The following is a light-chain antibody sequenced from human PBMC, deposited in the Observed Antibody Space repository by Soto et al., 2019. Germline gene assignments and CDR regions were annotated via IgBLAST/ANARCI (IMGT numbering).Light chain of an antibody. CDR2: RAS. Sequence: EMLMTQSPATLSVSPGERVTLSCRATQNIGNNLAWYHQKPGQAPSLLIYRASTRAPGVPARFSGSGSGTEFTLAISSLQSEDFGVYYCQRQNGWPITFGQGTRLEIK. J-gene: IGKJ5*01. CDR3: QRQNGWPIT. CDR1: QNIGNN. V-gene: IGKV3-15*01.